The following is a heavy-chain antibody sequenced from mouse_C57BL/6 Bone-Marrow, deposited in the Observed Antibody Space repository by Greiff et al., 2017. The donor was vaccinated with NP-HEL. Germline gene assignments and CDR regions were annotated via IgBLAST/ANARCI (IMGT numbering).Heavy chain of an antibody. V-gene: IGHV1-26*01. CDR3: ARPDYYGSSYGFAY. Sequence: EVQLQQSGPELVKPGASVKISCKASGYTFTDYYMNWVKQSHGKSLEWIGDINPNNGGTSYNQKFKGKATLTVDKSSSTAYMELRSRTSEDAAVYYCARPDYYGSSYGFAYWGQGTLVTVSA. J-gene: IGHJ3*01. CDR2: INPNNGGT. D-gene: IGHD1-1*01. CDR1: GYTFTDYY.